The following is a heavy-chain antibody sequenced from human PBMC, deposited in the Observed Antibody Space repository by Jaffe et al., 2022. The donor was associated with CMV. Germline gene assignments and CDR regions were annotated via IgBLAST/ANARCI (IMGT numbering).Heavy chain of an antibody. V-gene: IGHV1-18*01. CDR2: ISAYNGNT. CDR3: ARDRAHGYDSSGYYYGLGGY. CDR1: GYTFTSYG. J-gene: IGHJ4*02. D-gene: IGHD3-22*01. Sequence: QVQLVQSGAEVKKPGASVKVSCKASGYTFTSYGISWVRQAPGQGLEWMGWISAYNGNTNYAQKLQGRVTMTTDTSTSTAYMELRSLRSDDTAVYYCARDRAHGYDSSGYYYGLGGYWGQGTLVTVSS.